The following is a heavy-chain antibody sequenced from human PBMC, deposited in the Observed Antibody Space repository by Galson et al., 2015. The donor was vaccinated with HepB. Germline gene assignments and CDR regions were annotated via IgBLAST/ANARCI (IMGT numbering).Heavy chain of an antibody. CDR1: GFTFSSYA. Sequence: SLRLSCAASGFTFSSYAMHWVRQAPGKGLEWVAVISYDGSNKYYADSVKGRFTISRDNSKNTLYLQMNSLRAEDTAVYYCARAGDTAMVPLDYWGQGTLVTVSS. V-gene: IGHV3-30-3*01. CDR2: ISYDGSNK. J-gene: IGHJ4*02. CDR3: ARAGDTAMVPLDY. D-gene: IGHD5-18*01.